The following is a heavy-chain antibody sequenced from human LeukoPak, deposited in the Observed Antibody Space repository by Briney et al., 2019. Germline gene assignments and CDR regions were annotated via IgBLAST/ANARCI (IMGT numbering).Heavy chain of an antibody. CDR1: GFSLSTSGVG. J-gene: IGHJ4*02. D-gene: IGHD5-18*01. CDR2: IYWDDDK. CDR3: AYNPVNGYSLDY. V-gene: IGHV2-5*02. Sequence: ESGPTLVKPTQTLTLTCTFSGFSLSTSGVGVGWIRQPPGKALEWLALIYWDDDKRYSPSLRNRLTIIKDSSRNQVVLTMTNMDPVDTATYYCAYNPVNGYSLDYWGQGVLVTVSS.